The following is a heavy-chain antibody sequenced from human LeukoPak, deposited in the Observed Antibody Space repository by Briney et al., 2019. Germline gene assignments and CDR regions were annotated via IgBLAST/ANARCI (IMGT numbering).Heavy chain of an antibody. CDR3: ASILLWFVYDY. Sequence: GGSLRLSCTASGFTFTNYGMHWVRQAPGKGLEWVAVISYEEKNKFYADSVTGRFTISRDNSKNTLFLQMNNLGPEDTAVYYCASILLWFVYDYWGQGTLVTVSS. CDR1: GFTFTNYG. CDR2: ISYEEKNK. D-gene: IGHD3-10*01. V-gene: IGHV3-30*03. J-gene: IGHJ4*02.